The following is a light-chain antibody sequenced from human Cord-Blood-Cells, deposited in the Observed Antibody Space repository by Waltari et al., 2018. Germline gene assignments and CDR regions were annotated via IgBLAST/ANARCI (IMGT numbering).Light chain of an antibody. V-gene: IGKV1-9*01. CDR1: QGISSY. CDR3: QQLNSYPPT. J-gene: IGKJ2*01. CDR2: AAS. Sequence: IQLTQSPSSLSASVGDRGTITCRASQGISSYLAWYQQKPGNAPKLLIYAASPLQSRVPSRFSGSGAGTDYTLTISSLQPEDFATYYCQQLNSYPPTFGQGTKLEIK.